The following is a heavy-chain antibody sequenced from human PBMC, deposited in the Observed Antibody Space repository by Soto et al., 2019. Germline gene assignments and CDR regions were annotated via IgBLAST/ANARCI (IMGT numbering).Heavy chain of an antibody. CDR3: VKDRDSNSWPSRDV. CDR2: ISPNSGNT. V-gene: IGHV1-18*01. CDR1: GYTFTRNG. J-gene: IGHJ6*02. D-gene: IGHD3-22*01. Sequence: ASVKVSCKTSGYTFTRNGISWVRQAPGQGLEWMGWISPNSGNTKYAQKLQGRVIMTTDTSTSTAYMELRSLRSDDTAVYYCVKDRDSNSWPSRDVWGPGTTVTSP.